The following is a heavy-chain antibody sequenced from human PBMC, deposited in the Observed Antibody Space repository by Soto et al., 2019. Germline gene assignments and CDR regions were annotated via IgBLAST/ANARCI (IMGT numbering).Heavy chain of an antibody. J-gene: IGHJ5*02. D-gene: IGHD2-2*01. CDR3: ASEGDPYWPITNCLRPFCA. CDR2: INSDGRST. Sequence: GGSLRLSCAASGFTFSKAWMHWVRQAPGTGLVWVARINSDGRSTTYADSVRGRFTISRDNAQNTLYLQMNSLRAEDTAVYFCASEGDPYWPITNCLRPFCAWGQGALVTVSS. V-gene: IGHV3-74*01. CDR1: GFTFSKAW.